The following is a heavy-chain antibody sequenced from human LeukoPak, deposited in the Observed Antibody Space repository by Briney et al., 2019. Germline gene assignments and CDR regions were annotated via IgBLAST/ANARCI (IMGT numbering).Heavy chain of an antibody. CDR3: ATVPRFLEWLLSFDY. Sequence: ASVKVSCKVSGYTLTELSMHWVRQAPGKGLEWMGGFDPEDGETIYAQKFQGRVTMTEHTSTDTAYMELSSLRSEDTAVYYCATVPRFLEWLLSFDYWGQGTLVTVSS. CDR2: FDPEDGET. J-gene: IGHJ4*02. V-gene: IGHV1-24*01. D-gene: IGHD3-3*01. CDR1: GYTLTELS.